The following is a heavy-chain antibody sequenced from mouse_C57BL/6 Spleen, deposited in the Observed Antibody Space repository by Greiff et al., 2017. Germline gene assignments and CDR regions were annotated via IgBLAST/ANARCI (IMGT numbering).Heavy chain of an antibody. J-gene: IGHJ3*01. V-gene: IGHV1-9*01. CDR2: ILPGSGST. CDR1: GYTFTGYW. Sequence: QVQLQQSGAELMKPGASVKLSCKATGYTFTGYWMEWVKQRPGHGLEWIGEILPGSGSTNYNEKFKGKATFPADTSSNTAYMQLSSLTTEDSAIYYCARWGYGGGYDAWFAYWGQGTLVTVSA. CDR3: ARWGYGGGYDAWFAY. D-gene: IGHD2-2*01.